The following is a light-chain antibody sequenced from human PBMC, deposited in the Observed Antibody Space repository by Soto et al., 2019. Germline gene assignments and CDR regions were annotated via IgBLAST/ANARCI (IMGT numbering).Light chain of an antibody. J-gene: IGKJ1*01. Sequence: IVLTQSPATLSLSPGERATLSCRASQSIGLAIAWYQHKPGQAPRLLIYDASNRATGIPARFSGSGSGTDFTLTISSLQPEDFATYYCQQSYSTPQFGQGTKVDI. V-gene: IGKV3-11*01. CDR2: DAS. CDR3: QQSYSTPQ. CDR1: QSIGLA.